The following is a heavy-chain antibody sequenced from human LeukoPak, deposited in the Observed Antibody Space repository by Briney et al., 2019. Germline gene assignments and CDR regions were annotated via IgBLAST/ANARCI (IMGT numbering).Heavy chain of an antibody. CDR1: GFTFGDYA. Sequence: GGSLRLSCTASGFTFGDYAMSWVRQAPGKGLEWVGFIRSKAYGGTTEYAASVKGRFTISRDGSKSIAYLQMNSLKTEDTAVYYCTRDPSPGDLNMDVWGKGTTVTVSS. CDR3: TRDPSPGDLNMDV. J-gene: IGHJ6*03. CDR2: IRSKAYGGTT. D-gene: IGHD7-27*01. V-gene: IGHV3-49*04.